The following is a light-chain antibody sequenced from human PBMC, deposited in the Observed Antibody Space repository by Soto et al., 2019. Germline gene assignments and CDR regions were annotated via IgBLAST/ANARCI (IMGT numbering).Light chain of an antibody. Sequence: EIVMTQSPATLSVSPGERATLSCRASQSVSYNLAWYQQKPGQAPRPLLYGLSTRATGIPARFSSSGSGTEFTLTISSVQSEDFAIYYCQQYNDWPRTFGPGTKVDFK. J-gene: IGKJ3*01. CDR2: GLS. CDR1: QSVSYN. CDR3: QQYNDWPRT. V-gene: IGKV3D-15*01.